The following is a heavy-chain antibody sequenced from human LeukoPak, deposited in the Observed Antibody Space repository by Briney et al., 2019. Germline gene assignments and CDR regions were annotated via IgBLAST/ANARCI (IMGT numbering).Heavy chain of an antibody. CDR2: IYASGST. CDR3: ARLESGSYRSFDH. Sequence: SETLSLTCTVSGGSISTYYWNWIRRPAEKGLEWIGRIYASGSTNYSPSLKSRITMSADASKNQFSLRLYFVTAADTAVYYCARLESGSYRSFDHWGQGALVTVSS. V-gene: IGHV4-4*07. D-gene: IGHD1-26*01. CDR1: GGSISTYY. J-gene: IGHJ4*02.